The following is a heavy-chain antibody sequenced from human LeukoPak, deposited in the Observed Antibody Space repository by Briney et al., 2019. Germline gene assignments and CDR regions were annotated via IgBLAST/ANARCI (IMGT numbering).Heavy chain of an antibody. D-gene: IGHD3-22*01. V-gene: IGHV1-8*03. J-gene: IGHJ6*03. Sequence: ASVKVSCKASGYTFTSYDINWVRQATGQGLEWMGWMNPNSGNTGYAQKFQGRVTITRNTSISTAYMELSSLRSEDTAAYYCARGYTYYYDSSGYYPTSYYYYYMDVWGKGTTVTVSS. CDR2: MNPNSGNT. CDR1: GYTFTSYD. CDR3: ARGYTYYYDSSGYYPTSYYYYYMDV.